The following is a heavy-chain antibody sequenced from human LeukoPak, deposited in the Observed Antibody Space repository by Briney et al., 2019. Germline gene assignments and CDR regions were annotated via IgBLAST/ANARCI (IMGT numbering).Heavy chain of an antibody. CDR1: GYTFTSYY. D-gene: IGHD6-13*01. J-gene: IGHJ4*02. V-gene: IGHV1-46*01. CDR3: AVRNRSSWSPFDF. CDR2: INPSGGST. Sequence: ASVKVSCKASGYTFTSYYMHWVRQAPGQGLEWMGIINPSGGSTSYAQKFQGRVTMTRDTSTSTVYMELSSLRSDDTAVYYCAVRNRSSWSPFDFWGQGTLVTVSS.